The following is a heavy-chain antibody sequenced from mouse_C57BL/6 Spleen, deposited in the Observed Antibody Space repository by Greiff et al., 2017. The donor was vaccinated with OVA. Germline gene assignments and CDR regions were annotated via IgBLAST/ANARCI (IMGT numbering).Heavy chain of an antibody. CDR3: AMTVVATAGEFDY. CDR2: INPNNGGT. Sequence: EVQLQHSGPELVKPGASVKIPCKASGYTFTDYNMDWVKQSHGKSLEWIGDINPNNGGTIYNQKFKGKATLTVDKSSSTAYMELRSLTSEDTAVYYCAMTVVATAGEFDYWGQGTTLTVSS. J-gene: IGHJ2*01. D-gene: IGHD1-1*01. V-gene: IGHV1-18*01. CDR1: GYTFTDYN.